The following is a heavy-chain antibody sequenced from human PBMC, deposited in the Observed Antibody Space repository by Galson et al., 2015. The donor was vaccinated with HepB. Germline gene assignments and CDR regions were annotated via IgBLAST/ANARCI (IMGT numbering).Heavy chain of an antibody. D-gene: IGHD3-16*01. CDR1: GFTFSTYG. V-gene: IGHV3-30*18. Sequence: SLRLSCAASGFTFSTYGMHWVRQAPGKGLEWVAVISYDGGKKYYSNSVKGRFTISRDNSKNTLYLQMNSLRPEDTALYYCAKGDYYDNSGDHYNYGMGVWGQGTTVTVSS. CDR3: AKGDYYDNSGDHYNYGMGV. J-gene: IGHJ6*02. CDR2: ISYDGGKK.